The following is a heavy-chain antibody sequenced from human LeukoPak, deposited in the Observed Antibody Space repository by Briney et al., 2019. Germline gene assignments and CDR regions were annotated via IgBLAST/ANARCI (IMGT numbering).Heavy chain of an antibody. Sequence: PGGSLRLSCAASGFTFSNAWMSWVRQAPGKGLEWVANIKQDGSEKYYVDSVKGRFTISRDNAKNSLYLQMNSLRAEDTAVYYCAREGILTGDAFDIWGQGTMVTVSS. D-gene: IGHD3-9*01. CDR2: IKQDGSEK. CDR3: AREGILTGDAFDI. CDR1: GFTFSNAW. V-gene: IGHV3-7*01. J-gene: IGHJ3*02.